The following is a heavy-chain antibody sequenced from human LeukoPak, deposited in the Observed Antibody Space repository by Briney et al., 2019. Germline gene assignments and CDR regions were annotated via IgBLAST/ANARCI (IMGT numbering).Heavy chain of an antibody. Sequence: SETLSLTCTVSGGSISSYYWSWIRQPAGKGLEWIGRIYTSGSTNYNPSLKGRVTISVDTSKNQFSLKLSSVTAADTAVYYCARGRRDVLRYSSYYFDYWGQGTLVTVSS. CDR2: IYTSGST. CDR1: GGSISSYY. CDR3: ARGRRDVLRYSSYYFDY. V-gene: IGHV4-4*07. D-gene: IGHD3-9*01. J-gene: IGHJ4*02.